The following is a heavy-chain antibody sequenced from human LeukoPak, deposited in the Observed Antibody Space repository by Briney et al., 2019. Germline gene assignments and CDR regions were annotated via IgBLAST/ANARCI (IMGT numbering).Heavy chain of an antibody. CDR2: ITTSGTYI. V-gene: IGHV3-21*06. D-gene: IGHD3-22*01. CDR1: GFTFTRLN. CDR3: ARPFYYDNNGGEGMDV. J-gene: IGHJ6*02. Sequence: PGGSLRLSCAASGFTFTRLNMNWVRQAPGKGLEVVSSITTSGTYIYYADSVKGRFTISRDNAKNSLYLQMNSLRAEDTAVYYCARPFYYDNNGGEGMDVWGQGTTVTVSS.